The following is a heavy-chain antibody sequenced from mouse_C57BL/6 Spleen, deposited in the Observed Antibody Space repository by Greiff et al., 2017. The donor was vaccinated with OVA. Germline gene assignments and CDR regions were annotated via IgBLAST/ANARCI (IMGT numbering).Heavy chain of an antibody. CDR3: ARALITTVAGFAY. Sequence: VQLQQSGPELVKPGASVKMSCMASGYTFTDYNMHWVKQSHGKSLEWIGYINPNNGGSSYNQKFKGKATLTVNKSSSTAYMELRSLTSEDSAVYYCARALITTVAGFAYWGQGTLVTVSA. CDR1: GYTFTDYN. J-gene: IGHJ3*01. D-gene: IGHD1-1*01. V-gene: IGHV1-22*01. CDR2: INPNNGGS.